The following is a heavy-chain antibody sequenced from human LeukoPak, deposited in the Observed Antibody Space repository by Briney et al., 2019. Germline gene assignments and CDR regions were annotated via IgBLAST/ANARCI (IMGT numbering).Heavy chain of an antibody. CDR1: GFTFSSYA. V-gene: IGHV3-23*01. Sequence: GGSLRLSCAASGFTFSSYAMSWVRQAPGKGLEWVSTIHKSGAYTFHAGSVRGRFTISRDNSKNTLFLQMNSQRAEDAAVYYCAKDSGEWSPRWGYGMDVWGQETTVTVSS. D-gene: IGHD3-10*01. CDR3: AKDSGEWSPRWGYGMDV. CDR2: IHKSGAYT. J-gene: IGHJ6*02.